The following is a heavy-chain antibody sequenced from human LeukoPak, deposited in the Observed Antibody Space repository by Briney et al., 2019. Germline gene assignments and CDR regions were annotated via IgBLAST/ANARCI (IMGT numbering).Heavy chain of an antibody. CDR2: ISHDGRYK. Sequence: GGSLRLSCAGSGFTFSNYGVHWVRQAPGKGLEWVAAISHDGRYKYYADSVKGRITMSRDTSKNTQYLQMNSLRGEDTAVYYCARVYYDILTGYYNQVFGYWGQGTLVTVSS. J-gene: IGHJ4*02. V-gene: IGHV3-30*03. CDR1: GFTFSNYG. D-gene: IGHD3-9*01. CDR3: ARVYYDILTGYYNQVFGY.